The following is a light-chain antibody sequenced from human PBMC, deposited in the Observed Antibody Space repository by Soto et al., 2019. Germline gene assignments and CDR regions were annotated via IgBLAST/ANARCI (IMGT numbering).Light chain of an antibody. V-gene: IGKV1-5*03. CDR1: QSIRSW. CDR3: QQYGSSSPWT. CDR2: KAS. J-gene: IGKJ1*01. Sequence: DIQMTQSPSTLSASVGDRVTITCRASQSIRSWLAWYQQKPGRAPKLLIYKASSLETGVPSRFSGSGSGTEFTLIISSLQTDDFASYYCQQYGSSSPWTFGQGTKVEIK.